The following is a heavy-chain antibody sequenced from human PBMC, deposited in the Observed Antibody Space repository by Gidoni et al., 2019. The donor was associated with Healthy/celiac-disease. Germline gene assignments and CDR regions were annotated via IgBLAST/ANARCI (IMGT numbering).Heavy chain of an antibody. V-gene: IGHV4-59*01. CDR3: ARVNYDFWSGYYT. D-gene: IGHD3-3*01. CDR1: GGSISSYY. Sequence: QVQLQESGPGLVKPSETLSLTFTVSGGSISSYYWSWIRQPPGKGLEWIAYIYYSGSTNYNPSLKRRVTISVDTSKNQFSLKLSSVTDADTAVYYCARVNYDFWSGYYTWGQGTLVTVSS. J-gene: IGHJ4*02. CDR2: IYYSGST.